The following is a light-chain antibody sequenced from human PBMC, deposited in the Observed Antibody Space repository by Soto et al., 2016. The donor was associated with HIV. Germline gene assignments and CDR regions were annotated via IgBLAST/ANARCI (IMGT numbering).Light chain of an antibody. Sequence: SYELTQPPSVSVAPGKTARITCGGNNIGSKSVHWYRQKPGQAPVLAVYDDSDRPSGIPDRFSGSNSGNTATLTISRVAAGDEADYYCQVWDGSTDHWVFGGGTKLTVL. CDR1: NIGSKS. CDR3: QVWDGSTDHWV. V-gene: IGLV3-21*03. J-gene: IGLJ3*02. CDR2: DDS.